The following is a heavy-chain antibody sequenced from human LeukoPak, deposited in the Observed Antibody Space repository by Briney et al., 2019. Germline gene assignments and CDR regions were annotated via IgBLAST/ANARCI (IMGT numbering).Heavy chain of an antibody. CDR1: GFTFSSYA. J-gene: IGHJ4*02. D-gene: IGHD6-19*01. CDR3: ARGLLAVAHFDY. V-gene: IGHV3-64*01. CDR2: ISSNGGST. Sequence: PGGSLRLSCAASGFTFSSYAMHWVRQAPGKGLEYVSAISSNGGSTYYANSVKGRFTISRDNSKNTLYLQMNSLRAEDTAVYYCARGLLAVAHFDYWGQGTLVTVSS.